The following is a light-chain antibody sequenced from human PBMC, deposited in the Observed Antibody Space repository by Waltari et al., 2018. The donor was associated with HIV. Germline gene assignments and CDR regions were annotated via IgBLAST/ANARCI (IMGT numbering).Light chain of an antibody. V-gene: IGKV3-20*01. Sequence: EIVLMQSPGTLSLSPGERATLSCRASQSVSINYLAWYQQKPGLAPRLLIFGASSRATGIPDRFSGSGSGTDFTLTISRLEPEDFAAYFCLHYGGLFRTFGQGTKLEIK. CDR3: LHYGGLFRT. CDR2: GAS. J-gene: IGKJ2*01. CDR1: QSVSINY.